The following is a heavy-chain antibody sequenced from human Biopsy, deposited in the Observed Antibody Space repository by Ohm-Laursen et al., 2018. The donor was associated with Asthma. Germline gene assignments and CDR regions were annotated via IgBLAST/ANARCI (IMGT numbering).Heavy chain of an antibody. D-gene: IGHD3-3*01. V-gene: IGHV3-23*01. CDR2: INGGGDRT. CDR1: GFTFSTHH. CDR3: AKRRGYSDLTDFDH. J-gene: IGHJ4*02. Sequence: ETLSLTCAASGFTFSTHHLSWVRQATGKGLEWVSSINGGGDRTWYADSVKGRFTISRDNAKSTLYLQMNRLRTDGTAVYFCAKRRGYSDLTDFDHWGQGTLVTVSS.